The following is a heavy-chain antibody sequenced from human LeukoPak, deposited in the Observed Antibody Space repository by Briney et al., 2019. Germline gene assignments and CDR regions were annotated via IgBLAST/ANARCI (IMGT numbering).Heavy chain of an antibody. Sequence: SETLFLTCTVSGGSISSYYWSWIRQPPGKGLEWIGYIYYSGSTNYNPSLKSRVTISVDTSKNQFPLKLSSVTAADTAVYYCARGRWLHRFDYWGQGTLVTVSS. CDR3: ARGRWLHRFDY. J-gene: IGHJ4*02. D-gene: IGHD5-24*01. CDR2: IYYSGST. V-gene: IGHV4-59*08. CDR1: GGSISSYY.